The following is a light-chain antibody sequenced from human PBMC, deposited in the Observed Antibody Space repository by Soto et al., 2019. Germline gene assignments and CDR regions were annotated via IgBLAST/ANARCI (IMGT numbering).Light chain of an antibody. CDR3: MQALQTPLT. CDR2: LGS. Sequence: IVMTQSPLSLPVTPGEPASISCRSSQSLLHSNGYNYLDWYLQKPGQSPQLLIYLGSNRASGVPDRFSGSGSGTDFTLKISRVEAEYVGVYYCMQALQTPLTFGPGTKVDIK. J-gene: IGKJ3*01. CDR1: QSLLHSNGYNY. V-gene: IGKV2-28*01.